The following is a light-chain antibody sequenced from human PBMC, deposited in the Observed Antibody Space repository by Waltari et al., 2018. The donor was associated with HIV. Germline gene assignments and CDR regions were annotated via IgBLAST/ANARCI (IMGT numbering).Light chain of an antibody. CDR3: QQYVTTLYS. J-gene: IGKJ2*03. CDR1: QTVTNNY. Sequence: IVLTQSPGTLSLSPGERATLSCRASQTVTNNYLAWYQQKAGQAPRLLIYATSTRATGIPDRFSGSGSGTDFTLTISRLEPEDFAMYYCQQYVTTLYSFGQGTKLEIK. CDR2: ATS. V-gene: IGKV3-20*01.